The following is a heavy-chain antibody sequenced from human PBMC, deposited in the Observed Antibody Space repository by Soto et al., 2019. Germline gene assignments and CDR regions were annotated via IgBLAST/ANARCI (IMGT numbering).Heavy chain of an antibody. J-gene: IGHJ6*02. CDR1: GFTFSSYA. CDR2: ISTSGGST. V-gene: IGHV3-23*01. CDR3: SLSDRYYRMDV. Sequence: EVQLLESGGGLVQPGGSLRLSCAASGFTFSSYAMSWVRQAPGKGLEWVSSISTSGGSTYHAESVKGRFTIPRDNSNNTLYPQMNSLRAADTAVYYCSLSDRYYRMDVWGLGTTVTVSS.